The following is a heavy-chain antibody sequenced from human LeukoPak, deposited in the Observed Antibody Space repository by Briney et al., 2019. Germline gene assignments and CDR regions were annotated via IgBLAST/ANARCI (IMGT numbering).Heavy chain of an antibody. D-gene: IGHD4-17*01. Sequence: SETLSLTCTVSGGSISSYYWSWIRQPPGKGLEWIGYIYYSGSTNYNPSLKSRVTISVDTSKNQFSLKLSSVTAADTAVYYCARGAEGLSYYGDYEGYYFDYWGQGTLVTVSS. CDR1: GGSISSYY. J-gene: IGHJ4*02. CDR3: ARGAEGLSYYGDYEGYYFDY. V-gene: IGHV4-59*01. CDR2: IYYSGST.